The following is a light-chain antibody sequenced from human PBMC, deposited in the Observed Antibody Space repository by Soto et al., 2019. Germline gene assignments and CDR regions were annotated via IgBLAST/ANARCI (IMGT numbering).Light chain of an antibody. Sequence: QSALTQPPSASGSPGQSVTISCTGTSSDVGGYNYVSWYQQHPGKAPKLMIYEVSKRPSGVPDRFSGSKSGNTASLTVSGLQAEDDADYYCSSYAGSNPVVFGGGTQLTVL. CDR3: SSYAGSNPVV. J-gene: IGLJ2*01. CDR2: EVS. CDR1: SSDVGGYNY. V-gene: IGLV2-8*01.